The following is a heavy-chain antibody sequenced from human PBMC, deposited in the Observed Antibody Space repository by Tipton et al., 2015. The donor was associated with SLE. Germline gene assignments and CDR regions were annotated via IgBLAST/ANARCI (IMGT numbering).Heavy chain of an antibody. CDR2: IYYSGNT. V-gene: IGHV4-59*12. CDR3: ASRLAARRDTCFDS. J-gene: IGHJ5*01. Sequence: TLSLTCAVSGGSITSSYWSWIRQPPGKGLEWIGNIYYSGNTKYNPSLKSRVTISVDTSKNQFSLKLTSVTAADTALYYCASRLAARRDTCFDSWGQGTLVTVSS. D-gene: IGHD6-6*01. CDR1: GGSITSSY.